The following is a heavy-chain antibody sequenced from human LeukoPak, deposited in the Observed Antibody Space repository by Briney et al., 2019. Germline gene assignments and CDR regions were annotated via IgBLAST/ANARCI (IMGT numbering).Heavy chain of an antibody. CDR2: IYHSGST. J-gene: IGHJ4*02. CDR3: ARDKATYYYDSSGLY. D-gene: IGHD3-22*01. V-gene: IGHV4-38-2*02. CDR1: GYSISSGYY. Sequence: SETLSLTCTVSGYSISSGYYWGWIRPPPGKGLEWIGSIYHSGSTYYNPSLKSRVTISVDTSKNQFSLKLSSVTAADTAVYYCARDKATYYYDSSGLYWGQGTLVTVSS.